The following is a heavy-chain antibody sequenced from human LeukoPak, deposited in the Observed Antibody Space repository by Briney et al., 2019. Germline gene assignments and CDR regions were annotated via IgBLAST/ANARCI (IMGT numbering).Heavy chain of an antibody. V-gene: IGHV4-38-2*01. D-gene: IGHD1-26*01. Sequence: SETLSLTCAVSSYSISSGFYWGWIRQPPGKGLEWIGSIYYSGTTYYNPSLKSRVTISVDTSKNQFSLKLSSVTAADTAVYYCARARGGTYADFDYWGQGTLVIVSS. J-gene: IGHJ4*02. CDR1: SYSISSGFY. CDR3: ARARGGTYADFDY. CDR2: IYYSGTT.